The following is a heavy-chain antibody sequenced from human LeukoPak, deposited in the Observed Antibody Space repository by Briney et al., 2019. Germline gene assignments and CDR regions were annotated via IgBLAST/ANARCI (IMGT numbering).Heavy chain of an antibody. CDR2: ISAYNGNT. CDR1: GYTFTSYG. CDR3: ARGSRKRITRGYYYYMDV. Sequence: ASVKVSCKASGYTFTSYGISWVRQAPGQGLEWMGWISAYNGNTNYAQKLQGRVTMTTDTSTSTAYMELRSLRSDDTAVYYCARGSRKRITRGYYYYMDVWGKGTTVTISS. V-gene: IGHV1-18*01. D-gene: IGHD3-10*01. J-gene: IGHJ6*03.